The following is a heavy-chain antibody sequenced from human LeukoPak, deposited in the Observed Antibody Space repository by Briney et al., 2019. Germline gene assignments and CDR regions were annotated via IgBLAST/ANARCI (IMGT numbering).Heavy chain of an antibody. CDR1: GYTFIIYY. CDR3: ARASDYSSNDY. J-gene: IGHJ4*02. CDR2: INPSGGRT. D-gene: IGHD4-11*01. V-gene: IGHV1-46*01. Sequence: GASVTVSFTASGYTFIIYYMHWVRQATGQGLEWMGIINPSGGRTSYAQKFQGRVTMTRDTSTSTVYMELSSLRSEDTGVYYCARASDYSSNDYWGQGTLVIVSS.